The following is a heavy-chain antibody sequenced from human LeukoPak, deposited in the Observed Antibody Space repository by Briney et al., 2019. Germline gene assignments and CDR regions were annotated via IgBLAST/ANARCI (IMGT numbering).Heavy chain of an antibody. CDR1: GGTFSIYA. CDR3: ARESRGNYYGSGSYFPSHFDY. CDR2: IIPIFGTA. D-gene: IGHD3-10*01. Sequence: GASVKVSCKASGGTFSIYAISWVRQAPGQGLEWMGGIIPIFGTANYAQKFQGRVTITTDESTSTAYMELSSLRSEDTAVYYCARESRGNYYGSGSYFPSHFDYWGQGTLVTVSS. V-gene: IGHV1-69*05. J-gene: IGHJ4*02.